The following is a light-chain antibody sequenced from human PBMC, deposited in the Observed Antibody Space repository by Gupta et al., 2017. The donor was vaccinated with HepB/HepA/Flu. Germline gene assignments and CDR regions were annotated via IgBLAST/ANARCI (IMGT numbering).Light chain of an antibody. CDR3: QQYTRDPRT. J-gene: IGKJ1*01. CDR2: KAS. CDR1: QSISSW. V-gene: IGKV1-5*03. Sequence: DIQMTQSPSTLSASVGDRVTITCRASQSISSWLAWYQQKPGKATKLLIYKASSLESGVPSRFSGRGSGTVFTLTSSSLQPDDCATYYCQQYTRDPRTFGQGTKVEIK.